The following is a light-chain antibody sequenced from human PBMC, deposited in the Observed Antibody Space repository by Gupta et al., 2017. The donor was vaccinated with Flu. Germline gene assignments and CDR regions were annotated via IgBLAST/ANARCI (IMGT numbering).Light chain of an antibody. V-gene: IGLV3-1*01. J-gene: IGLJ2*01. CDR2: KDT. Sequence: SPGKTAVITCSGDQLGDKFACGEQHKPVQALTLVIYKDTKRSSGSPDRFSGSNSANTATLTIRGTQAGDEDDYYCQVLDSSTGVFGGGTKFTVL. CDR1: QLGDKF. CDR3: QVLDSSTGV.